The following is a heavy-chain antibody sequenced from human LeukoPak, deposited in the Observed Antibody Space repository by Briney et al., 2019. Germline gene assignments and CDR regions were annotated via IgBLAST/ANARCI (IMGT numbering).Heavy chain of an antibody. CDR2: IWYDGSNK. Sequence: GGSLRLSCAAAGFTFSSYGMHWVRQAPGKGLEWVAFIWYDGSNKYYADSVKGRFTISRDNSKNTLYLQMDSLRAEDTAVYYCARSGYGNYYFDYWGQGTLVTVSS. CDR1: GFTFSSYG. V-gene: IGHV3-33*01. J-gene: IGHJ4*02. D-gene: IGHD5-12*01. CDR3: ARSGYGNYYFDY.